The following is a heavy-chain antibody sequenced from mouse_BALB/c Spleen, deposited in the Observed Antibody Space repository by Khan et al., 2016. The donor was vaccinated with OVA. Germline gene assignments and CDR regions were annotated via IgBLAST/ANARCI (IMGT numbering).Heavy chain of an antibody. CDR1: GFTFSSYS. D-gene: IGHD4-1*01. CDR3: ADQFSGSFAY. Sequence: EVELVESGGDLVKPGGSLKLSCAASGFTFSSYSMSWVRQTPDKRLEWVASISSGGDYTYYPDSVKGRFTISRDNAKNTLYLQMSDLKSEDTAMYYCADQFSGSFAYWGQGTLVTVSA. CDR2: ISSGGDYT. V-gene: IGHV5-6*01. J-gene: IGHJ3*01.